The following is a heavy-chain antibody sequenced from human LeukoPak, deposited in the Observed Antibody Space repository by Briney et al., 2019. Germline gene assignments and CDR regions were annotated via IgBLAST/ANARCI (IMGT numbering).Heavy chain of an antibody. V-gene: IGHV3-66*01. Sequence: GGSLRLSCAASGFTVSSNYMSWVHQAPGKGLEWVSLFYSGGRTYYADSVKGRFTISRDNSKNTLYLQMNSLRAEDTAVYFCARDQASGVAHDYWGQGTLVTVSS. CDR1: GFTVSSNY. CDR2: FYSGGRT. D-gene: IGHD5-12*01. J-gene: IGHJ4*02. CDR3: ARDQASGVAHDY.